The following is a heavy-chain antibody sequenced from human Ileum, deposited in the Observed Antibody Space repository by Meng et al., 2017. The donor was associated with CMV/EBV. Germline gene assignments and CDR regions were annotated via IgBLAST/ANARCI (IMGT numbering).Heavy chain of an antibody. V-gene: IGHV1-69*02. J-gene: IGHJ5*02. CDR2: IIPILGIA. CDR3: ASRQLELHVRPNWFDH. CDR1: GDTFSGST. D-gene: IGHD1-1*01. Sequence: SVKVSCKASGDTFSGSTISWVRQAPGQGLEWMGRIIPILGIANYAQKFQGRVTITADKSTSTAYMDLSSLRSEDTALYYSASRQLELHVRPNWFDHWGQGTLVTVSS.